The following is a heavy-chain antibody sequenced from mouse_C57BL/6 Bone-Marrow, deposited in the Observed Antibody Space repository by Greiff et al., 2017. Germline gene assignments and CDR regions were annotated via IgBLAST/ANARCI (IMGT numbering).Heavy chain of an antibody. V-gene: IGHV1-26*01. CDR1: GYTFTDYY. Sequence: VQLQQSGPELVKPGASVKISCKASGYTFTDYYMNWVKQSHGKSLEWIGDINPNNSGTSYNQKFKGKATLTVDKSSSTAYMQLSSLTSEDSAVYYCAGLGTTVVANWYFDVWGTGTTVTVSS. D-gene: IGHD1-1*01. CDR3: AGLGTTVVANWYFDV. J-gene: IGHJ1*03. CDR2: INPNNSGT.